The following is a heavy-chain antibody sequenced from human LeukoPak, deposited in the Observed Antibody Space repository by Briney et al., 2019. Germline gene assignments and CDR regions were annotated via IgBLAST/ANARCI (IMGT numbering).Heavy chain of an antibody. V-gene: IGHV4-59*10. J-gene: IGHJ5*02. D-gene: IGHD5-12*01. Sequence: SETLSLTCAVYGGSFSGYYWSWNRQPAGKGLEWIGRIYTSGSTNYNPSLKSRVTMSVDTSKNQFSLKLSSVTAADTAVYYCASGYSGYDGNWFDPWGQGTLVTVSS. CDR3: ASGYSGYDGNWFDP. CDR2: IYTSGST. CDR1: GGSFSGYY.